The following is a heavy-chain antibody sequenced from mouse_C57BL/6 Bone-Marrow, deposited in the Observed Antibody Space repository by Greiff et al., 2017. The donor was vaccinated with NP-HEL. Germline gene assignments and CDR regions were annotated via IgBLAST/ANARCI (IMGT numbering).Heavy chain of an antibody. D-gene: IGHD4-1*01. V-gene: IGHV1-54*01. CDR3: ARSAGTPYFDY. Sequence: QVQLQQSGAELVRPGTSVKVSCKASGYAFTNYLIEWVKQRPGQGLEWIGVINPGSGGTNYNEKFKGKATLTADKSSSTAYMQLSSLTSEDSAVYFCARSAGTPYFDYWGQGTTLTVSS. J-gene: IGHJ2*01. CDR1: GYAFTNYL. CDR2: INPGSGGT.